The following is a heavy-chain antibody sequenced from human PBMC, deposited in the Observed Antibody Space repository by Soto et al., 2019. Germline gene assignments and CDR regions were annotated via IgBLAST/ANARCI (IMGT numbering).Heavy chain of an antibody. CDR2: IKSKTDGGTT. Sequence: GGSLRLSCAASGFTFSNAWMSWVRQAPGKGLEWVGRIKSKTDGGTTDYAAPVKGRFTISRDDSKNTLYLQMNSLKTEDTAVYYCTTRSAVLAAAGTAVGYWGQGTLVTVSS. CDR1: GFTFSNAW. J-gene: IGHJ4*02. V-gene: IGHV3-15*01. D-gene: IGHD6-13*01. CDR3: TTRSAVLAAAGTAVGY.